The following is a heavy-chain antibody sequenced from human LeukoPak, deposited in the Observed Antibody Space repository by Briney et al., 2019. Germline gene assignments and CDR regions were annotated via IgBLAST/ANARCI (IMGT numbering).Heavy chain of an antibody. CDR3: ARGSGSYYSYYFDY. J-gene: IGHJ4*02. V-gene: IGHV4-59*01. D-gene: IGHD3-10*01. CDR1: GGSISSYY. Sequence: SETLSLTCTVSGGSISSYYWSWIRQPPGKGLEWIGDIYYSGSTNYSPSLKSRVTKSVDTSKNQFSLKLSSVTAADTAVYYCARGSGSYYSYYFDYWGQGILVTVSS. CDR2: IYYSGST.